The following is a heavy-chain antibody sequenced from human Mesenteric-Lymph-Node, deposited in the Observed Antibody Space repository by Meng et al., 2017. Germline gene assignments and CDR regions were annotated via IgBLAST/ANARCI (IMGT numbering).Heavy chain of an antibody. V-gene: IGHV1-46*01. D-gene: IGHD4-17*01. Sequence: ASVKVSCKASGYTFTSYYIHWVRQAPGQGLEWMGIINPSGGSTSYAQKFQGRVTMTRETSTSTVYMELSSLRSEDTAVYYCARASYGDPFDYWGQGTLVTVSS. J-gene: IGHJ4*02. CDR1: GYTFTSYY. CDR3: ARASYGDPFDY. CDR2: INPSGGST.